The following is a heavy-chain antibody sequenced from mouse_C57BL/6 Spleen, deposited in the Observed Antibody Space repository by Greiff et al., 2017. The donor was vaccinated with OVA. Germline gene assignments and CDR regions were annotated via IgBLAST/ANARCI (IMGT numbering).Heavy chain of an antibody. CDR1: GYTFTSYW. Sequence: QVQLQQPGAELVRPGSSVKLSCKASGYTFTSYWMHWVKQRPIHGLEWIGNIDPSDSETHYNQKFKDKATLTVDKSSSTAYMQLSSLTSEDSAVYYCVYGSSYPFAYWGQGTLVTVSA. CDR3: VYGSSYPFAY. J-gene: IGHJ3*01. D-gene: IGHD1-1*01. V-gene: IGHV1-52*01. CDR2: IDPSDSET.